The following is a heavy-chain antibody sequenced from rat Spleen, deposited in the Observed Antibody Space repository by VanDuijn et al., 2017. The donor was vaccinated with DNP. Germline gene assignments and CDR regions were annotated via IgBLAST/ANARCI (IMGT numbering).Heavy chain of an antibody. V-gene: IGHV1-43*01. Sequence: QVQLQQSGAELAKPGSSVKISCKASCYTFTSYYIGWIKQTTGQGLEYIGYINMGSGGTNYNEKFKGKATWTVYKSSSTDFMQLSSLTPDDTTVYYCARWNNNYWCFEFWGPGTMVTVSS. CDR1: CYTFTSYY. D-gene: IGHD1-10*01. CDR2: INMGSGGT. CDR3: ARWNNNYWCFEF. J-gene: IGHJ1*01.